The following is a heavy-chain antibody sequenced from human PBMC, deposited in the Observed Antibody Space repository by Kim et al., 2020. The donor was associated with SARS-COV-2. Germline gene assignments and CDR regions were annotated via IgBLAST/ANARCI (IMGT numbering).Heavy chain of an antibody. J-gene: IGHJ4*02. D-gene: IGHD2-2*02. CDR2: IYYSGST. CDR3: ARAGDNIVVVPAAIPNVYFDY. Sequence: SETLSLTCTVSGGSISSGDYYWSWIRQPPGKGLGWIGYIYYSGSTYYNPSLKSRVTISVDTSKNQFSLKLSSVTAADTAVYYCARAGDNIVVVPAAIPNVYFDYWGQGTLVTVSS. V-gene: IGHV4-30-4*01. CDR1: GGSISSGDYY.